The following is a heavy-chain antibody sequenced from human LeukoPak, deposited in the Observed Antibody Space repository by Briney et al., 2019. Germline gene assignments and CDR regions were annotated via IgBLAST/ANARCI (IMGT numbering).Heavy chain of an antibody. CDR1: EFSFSTTW. Sequence: GGSLRLSCAASEFSFSTTWMHWVRQRPGQGLVWVARITSDGTSTSYADSVKGRFSISRDNSKNTLFLQMNSLRADDTAVYFCARDRYYVPDYWGQGTLVTVSS. CDR2: ITSDGTST. D-gene: IGHD3-10*02. V-gene: IGHV3-74*03. CDR3: ARDRYYVPDY. J-gene: IGHJ4*02.